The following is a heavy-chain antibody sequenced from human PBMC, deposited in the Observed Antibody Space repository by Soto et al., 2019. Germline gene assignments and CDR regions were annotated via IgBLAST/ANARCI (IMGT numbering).Heavy chain of an antibody. D-gene: IGHD3-10*01. V-gene: IGHV4-34*01. J-gene: IGHJ4*02. Sequence: SETLSLTCAVYGGSFSDYYWNWIRQPPGKGLEWIGEINHSGSTNYNPSLKSRVTISVDTSKNQFSLKLSSVTAADTAVYYCARSDRRFGSDYWGQGTLVTVSS. CDR2: INHSGST. CDR3: ARSDRRFGSDY. CDR1: GGSFSDYY.